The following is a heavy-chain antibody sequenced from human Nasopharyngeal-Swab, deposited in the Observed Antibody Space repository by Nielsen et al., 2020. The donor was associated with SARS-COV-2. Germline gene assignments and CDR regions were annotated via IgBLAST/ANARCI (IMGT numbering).Heavy chain of an antibody. J-gene: IGHJ4*02. CDR3: ARDLVVVPAAMGLDY. D-gene: IGHD2-2*01. Sequence: ASVKVSCKASGYTFTSYYMHWVRQAPGQGLEWMGIINPSDGSTSYAQKFQGRVTMTRDTSTSTVYMELSSLRSEDTAVYYCARDLVVVPAAMGLDYWGQGTLVTVSS. CDR2: INPSDGST. V-gene: IGHV1-46*01. CDR1: GYTFTSYY.